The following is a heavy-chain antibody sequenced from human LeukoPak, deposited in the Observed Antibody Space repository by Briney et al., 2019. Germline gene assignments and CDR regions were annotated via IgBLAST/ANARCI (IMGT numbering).Heavy chain of an antibody. V-gene: IGHV1-46*01. CDR2: INPSGGST. J-gene: IGHJ4*02. Sequence: GASVKVSCKASGYTFTSYYMHWVRQAPGQGLEWMGIINPSGGSTSYAQKFQGRDTMTRDMSTSTAYMELRSLRSDDTAVYYCARTSHYVDIAATIPYGIYYFDYWGQGTLVTVSS. D-gene: IGHD5-12*01. CDR1: GYTFTSYY. CDR3: ARTSHYVDIAATIPYGIYYFDY.